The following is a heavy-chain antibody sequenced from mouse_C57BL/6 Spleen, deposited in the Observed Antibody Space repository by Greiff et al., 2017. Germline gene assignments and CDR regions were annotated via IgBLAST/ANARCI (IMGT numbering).Heavy chain of an antibody. CDR1: GFTFSSYA. D-gene: IGHD2-5*01. CDR2: ISDGGSYT. Sequence: EVKLMESGGGLVKPGGSLKLSCAASGFTFSSYAMSWVRQTPEKRLEWVANISDGGSYTYYPDKVKGRFTISRDNAQNNLYLQMSHLKSEDKAMYSCARESDYYSNYGDAMDYWGPGPSVTVSS. CDR3: ARESDYYSNYGDAMDY. V-gene: IGHV5-4*01. J-gene: IGHJ4*01.